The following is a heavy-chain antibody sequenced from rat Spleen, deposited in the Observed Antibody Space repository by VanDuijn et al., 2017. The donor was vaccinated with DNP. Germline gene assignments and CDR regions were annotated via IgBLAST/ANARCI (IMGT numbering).Heavy chain of an antibody. CDR1: GFNFNDYW. V-gene: IGHV4-2*01. Sequence: EVKLVESGGGLVQPGRSLKLSCAASGFNFNDYWMGWVRQAPGTGLEWIGESNKDSRTIHYTPSLKDKFIISRDNAQNTLYLQMSKLGTEDTAIYFCAKVPNFGGYSDYFDYWGQGVMVTVSS. CDR3: AKVPNFGGYSDYFDY. CDR2: SNKDSRTI. D-gene: IGHD1-11*01. J-gene: IGHJ2*01.